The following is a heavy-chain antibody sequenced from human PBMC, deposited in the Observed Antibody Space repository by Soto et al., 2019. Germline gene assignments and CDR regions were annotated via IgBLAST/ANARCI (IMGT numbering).Heavy chain of an antibody. D-gene: IGHD6-6*01. CDR2: IYSNGDT. CDR3: ARRGGSSSGYYYYAMDV. J-gene: IGHJ6*02. CDR1: SDSMNSGGYY. V-gene: IGHV4-31*03. Sequence: SETLSLTCSVSSDSMNSGGYYWSWIRQHPGKGLEWIGYIYSNGDTYYNPSLKSRVTISVDTSKNQFSLNLTSVTAADTAVYYXARRGGSSSGYYYYAMDVWGQGTTVTV.